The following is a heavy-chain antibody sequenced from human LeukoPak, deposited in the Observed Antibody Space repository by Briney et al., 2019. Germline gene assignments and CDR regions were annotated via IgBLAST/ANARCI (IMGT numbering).Heavy chain of an antibody. CDR1: GFIFRSYW. Sequence: PGGSLRLSCAASGFIFRSYWMSWVRQAPGKGLEWVANIKQDGTEKTFLDSVKGRFTISRDNAKSSLYLQMNSLRAEDTAVYYCARHAEVSSYPLDYWGQGSLVTVSS. J-gene: IGHJ4*02. CDR3: ARHAEVSSYPLDY. CDR2: IKQDGTEK. D-gene: IGHD3-22*01. V-gene: IGHV3-7*03.